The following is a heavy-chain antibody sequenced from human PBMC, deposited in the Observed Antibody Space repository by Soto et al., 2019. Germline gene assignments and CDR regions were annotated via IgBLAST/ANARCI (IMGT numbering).Heavy chain of an antibody. CDR2: INHSGST. V-gene: IGHV4-34*01. CDR1: GGSFSGYY. Sequence: QVQLQQWGAGLLKPSETLSLTCAVYGGSFSGYYWSWIRQPPGKGLEWIGEINHSGSTNYNPSLKSRVTISVDTSKNQFSQKLSSVTAADTAVYYCARGRWGYYYGSGSSPSWFDPWGQGTLVTVSS. CDR3: ARGRWGYYYGSGSSPSWFDP. J-gene: IGHJ5*02. D-gene: IGHD3-10*01.